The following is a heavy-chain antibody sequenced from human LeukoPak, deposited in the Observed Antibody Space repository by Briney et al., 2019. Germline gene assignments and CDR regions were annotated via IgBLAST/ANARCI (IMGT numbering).Heavy chain of an antibody. CDR2: VHPSTGST. J-gene: IGHJ6*02. V-gene: IGHV1-46*01. D-gene: IGHD4-17*01. CDR3: ARDGYGRLYYYYGMDV. Sequence: ASVKVSCKASGYTFTSYDIHWVRQAPGQGLEWMGIVHPSTGSTSFTQKFQGRVTMTTDTSTSTAYMELRSLRSDDTAVYYCARDGYGRLYYYYGMDVWGQGTTVTVSS. CDR1: GYTFTSYD.